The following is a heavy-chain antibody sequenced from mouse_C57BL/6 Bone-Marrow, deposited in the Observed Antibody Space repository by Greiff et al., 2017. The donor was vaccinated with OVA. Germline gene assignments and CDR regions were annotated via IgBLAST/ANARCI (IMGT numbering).Heavy chain of an antibody. Sequence: EVMLVESGGGLVKPGGSLKLSCAASGFTFSDYGMHWVRQAPETGLEWVAYISSGSSTIYYAETVKGRFTISRDKAKNTLFLQMTSLMSEDTAMYYCARPWGDWGQGTSVTVSS. J-gene: IGHJ4*01. CDR2: ISSGSSTI. CDR1: GFTFSDYG. CDR3: ARPWGD. V-gene: IGHV5-17*01.